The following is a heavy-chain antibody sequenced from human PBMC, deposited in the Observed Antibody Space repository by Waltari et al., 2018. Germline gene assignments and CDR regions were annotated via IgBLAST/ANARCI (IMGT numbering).Heavy chain of an antibody. J-gene: IGHJ4*02. V-gene: IGHV4-38-2*01. D-gene: IGHD2-21*02. CDR1: GYYVTNTIH. CDR3: AKNVTGGFFNS. CDR2: AYNSGST. Sequence: QVLLRESGPGLVRPSETLALTCAVSGYYVTNTIHWGWIRQTPGKGLEWIGSAYNSGSTHYNPSLKSRVTISVDTSRNQFSLELRSVTAADTAIYYCAKNVTGGFFNSWGQGALVIVSS.